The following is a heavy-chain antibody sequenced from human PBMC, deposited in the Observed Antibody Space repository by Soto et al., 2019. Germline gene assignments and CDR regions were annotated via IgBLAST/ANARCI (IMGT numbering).Heavy chain of an antibody. CDR2: MYFSGFYSGST. J-gene: IGHJ4*02. CDR3: ARGFDILTFGFCLDY. Sequence: SETLSLTCTVSGGSMSSSSYYWGWIRQPPGKGLEWIANMYFSGFYSGSTSYNPSLKSRVTISVDTSRNQFSLQVSSVTAADTAVYYCARGFDILTFGFCLDYWGQGTLVTVSS. D-gene: IGHD3-9*01. CDR1: GGSMSSSSYY. V-gene: IGHV4-39*01.